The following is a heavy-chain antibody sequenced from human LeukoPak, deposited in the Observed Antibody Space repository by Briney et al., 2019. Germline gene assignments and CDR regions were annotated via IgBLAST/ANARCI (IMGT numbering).Heavy chain of an antibody. Sequence: GGSLRLSCAASGFTFSTYGMHWVRQAPGKGLERVAFIRYDGNNKDYADSEKGRFTIPRDNSKNTLYLQMNSLRAEDTAVYYCAKGGGYSYENYYYYMDVWGKGTTVTVSS. V-gene: IGHV3-30*02. J-gene: IGHJ6*03. CDR2: IRYDGNNK. CDR3: AKGGGYSYENYYYYMDV. D-gene: IGHD5-18*01. CDR1: GFTFSTYG.